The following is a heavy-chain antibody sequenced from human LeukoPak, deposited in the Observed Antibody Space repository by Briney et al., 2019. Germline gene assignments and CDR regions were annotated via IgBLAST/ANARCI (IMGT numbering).Heavy chain of an antibody. CDR2: INSDGSST. D-gene: IGHD3-10*01. Sequence: PGGSLRLSCAASGFTFSSYWMHWVRQAPGKGLVWVSRINSDGSSTGYADSVKGRFTISRDNSKNTLYLQMNSLRAEDTAVYYCARRSSGSYYSSAHFDYWGQGTLVTVSS. J-gene: IGHJ4*02. CDR3: ARRSSGSYYSSAHFDY. V-gene: IGHV3-74*01. CDR1: GFTFSSYW.